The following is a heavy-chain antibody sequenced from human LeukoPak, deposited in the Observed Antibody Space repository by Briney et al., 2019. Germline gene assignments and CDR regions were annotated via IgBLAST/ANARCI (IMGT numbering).Heavy chain of an antibody. V-gene: IGHV3-74*01. CDR1: GFTFSSYW. Sequence: PGGSLRLSCAASGFTFSSYWMHWVRHGPGKGLVWVSRINSDGSSTSYADSVKGRFTISRDNAKNTLYLQMNSLRVEDTAVYYCARDRYTGYDFDHWGQGTLVTVSS. J-gene: IGHJ4*02. CDR3: ARDRYTGYDFDH. CDR2: INSDGSST. D-gene: IGHD5-12*01.